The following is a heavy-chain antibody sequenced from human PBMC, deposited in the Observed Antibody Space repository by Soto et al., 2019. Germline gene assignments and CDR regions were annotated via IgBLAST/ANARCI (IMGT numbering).Heavy chain of an antibody. V-gene: IGHV1-3*01. CDR3: ARGRWTQTTADYYLDY. J-gene: IGHJ4*02. Sequence: ASVKVSCKASGYTFSGYALHWVRQAPGQRLEWMGWINAGNGNTKYSQKFQGRVTITRDTSASTAYMELSSLRSEDTAVYYCARGRWTQTTADYYLDYWGQGTLVTVTS. CDR1: GYTFSGYA. CDR2: INAGNGNT. D-gene: IGHD1-1*01.